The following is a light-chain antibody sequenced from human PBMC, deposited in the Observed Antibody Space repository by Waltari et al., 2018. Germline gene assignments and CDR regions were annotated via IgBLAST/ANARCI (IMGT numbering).Light chain of an antibody. CDR2: DVS. Sequence: QSALTQPTPVSGSPGRSITISCTGTSRDIGAYTYSSWYQQHPGKAPKLMFYDVSNRPSGVSNRFSGSKSGNTASLTISGLQADDEADYYCSSYTSTSTPVVFGGGTKLTVL. CDR1: SRDIGAYTY. V-gene: IGLV2-14*03. CDR3: SSYTSTSTPVV. J-gene: IGLJ2*01.